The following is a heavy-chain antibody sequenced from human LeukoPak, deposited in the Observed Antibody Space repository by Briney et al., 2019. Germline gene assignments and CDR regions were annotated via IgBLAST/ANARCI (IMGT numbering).Heavy chain of an antibody. CDR1: GGSISSSSYY. J-gene: IGHJ4*02. CDR2: IYYSGST. V-gene: IGHV4-39*01. CDR3: ARKNSIAAVDY. D-gene: IGHD6-13*01. Sequence: SETLSLTCTVSGGSISSSSYYWGWIRQPPGKGLEWIGSIYYSGSTYYNPSLKSRVTISVDTSKNQFSLKLSSVTAADTAVYYCARKNSIAAVDYWGQGTLVTVSS.